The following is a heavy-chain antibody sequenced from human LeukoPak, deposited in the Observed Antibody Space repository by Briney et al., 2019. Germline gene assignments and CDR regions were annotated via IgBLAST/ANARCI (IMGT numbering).Heavy chain of an antibody. CDR2: ISYDGSNK. D-gene: IGHD1-26*01. CDR3: AKGDTTWELPHDY. J-gene: IGHJ4*02. Sequence: GGSLRLSCAASGFTFSSYGMHWVRQAPGKGLEGVAVISYDGSNKYYADSVKGRFTISRDNSKNTLYLQMNSLRAEDTAVYYCAKGDTTWELPHDYWGQGTLVTVSS. V-gene: IGHV3-30*18. CDR1: GFTFSSYG.